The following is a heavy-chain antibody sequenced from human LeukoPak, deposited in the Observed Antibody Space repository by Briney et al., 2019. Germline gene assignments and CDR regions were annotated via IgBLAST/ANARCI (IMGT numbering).Heavy chain of an antibody. Sequence: PGRPLRLSCAASGLTFSGYGMHWVRQAPGKGLQWVAVIWYDGSKKYYADSVKGRFTISRDNSKNSLYLQMNSLRTEDTALYYCAKDIAPGYSSSRYFDYWGQGTLVTVSS. CDR3: AKDIAPGYSSSRYFDY. J-gene: IGHJ4*02. D-gene: IGHD6-13*01. CDR1: GLTFSGYG. CDR2: IWYDGSKK. V-gene: IGHV3-33*03.